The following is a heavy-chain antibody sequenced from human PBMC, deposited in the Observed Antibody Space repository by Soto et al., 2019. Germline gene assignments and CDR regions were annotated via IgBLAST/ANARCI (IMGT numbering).Heavy chain of an antibody. CDR1: GYTFTSYG. J-gene: IGHJ6*02. CDR3: ARGKEQQLANYYYYGMDV. CDR2: ISAYNGNT. V-gene: IGHV1-18*01. Sequence: GASVKVSCKASGYTFTSYGISWVRQAPGQGLEWMGWISAYNGNTNYAQKLQGRVTMTTDTSTSTAYMELRSLRSDDTAVYYCARGKEQQLANYYYYGMDVWGQGTTVTVS. D-gene: IGHD6-13*01.